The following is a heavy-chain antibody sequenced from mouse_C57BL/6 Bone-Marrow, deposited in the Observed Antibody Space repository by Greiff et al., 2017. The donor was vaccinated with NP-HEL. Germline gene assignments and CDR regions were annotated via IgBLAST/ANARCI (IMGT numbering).Heavy chain of an antibody. CDR3: ARDRWGYNWYFDV. CDR1: GFTFSSYA. V-gene: IGHV5-4*01. D-gene: IGHD2-2*01. J-gene: IGHJ1*03. CDR2: ISDGGSYT. Sequence: EVKLVESGGGLVKPGGSLKLSCAASGFTFSSYAMSWVRQTPEKRLEWVATISDGGSYTYYPDNVKGRFTISIDNAKNNLYLQMSHLKSEDTAMYYCARDRWGYNWYFDVWGTGTTVTVSS.